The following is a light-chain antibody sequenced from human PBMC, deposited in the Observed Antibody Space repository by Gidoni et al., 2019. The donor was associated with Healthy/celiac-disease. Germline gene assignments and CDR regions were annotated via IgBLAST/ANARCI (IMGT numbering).Light chain of an antibody. V-gene: IGKV3-20*01. CDR3: QQYGSSPPT. Sequence: EIVLPQSPGTLSLSPGERATLSCRASQSVSSSYLAWYQQKPGQAPRLLIYGASSRATGIPDRFSGSGSGTDFTLTISRLEPEDFAVYYCQQYGSSPPTFGQGTKLEIK. J-gene: IGKJ2*01. CDR2: GAS. CDR1: QSVSSSY.